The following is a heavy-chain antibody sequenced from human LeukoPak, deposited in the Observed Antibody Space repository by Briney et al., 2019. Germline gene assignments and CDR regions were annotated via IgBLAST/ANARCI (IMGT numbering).Heavy chain of an antibody. CDR2: ISYDGSNK. J-gene: IGHJ4*02. D-gene: IGHD3-22*01. Sequence: GRSLRLSCAASGFTFSSYAMHWVRQAPGKGLEWVAVISYDGSNKYYADSVKGRFTISRDNSKNTLYLQMNSLRAEDTAVYYCARDLHSSGYYCDYWGQETLVTVSS. CDR1: GFTFSSYA. CDR3: ARDLHSSGYYCDY. V-gene: IGHV3-30-3*01.